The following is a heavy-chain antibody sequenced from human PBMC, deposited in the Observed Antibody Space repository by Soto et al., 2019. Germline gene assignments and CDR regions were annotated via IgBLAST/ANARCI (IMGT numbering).Heavy chain of an antibody. CDR1: GYTFTSYA. V-gene: IGHV1-3*01. J-gene: IGHJ4*02. CDR3: ARDWNHLGYCSGGSCYNNVRRLFDY. D-gene: IGHD2-15*01. CDR2: INAGNGNT. Sequence: ASVKVSCKASGYTFTSYAMHWVRQAPGQRLEWMGWINAGNGNTKYSQKFQGRVTITRDTSASTAYMELSSLRSEDTAVYYCARDWNHLGYCSGGSCYNNVRRLFDYWGQGTLVTVSS.